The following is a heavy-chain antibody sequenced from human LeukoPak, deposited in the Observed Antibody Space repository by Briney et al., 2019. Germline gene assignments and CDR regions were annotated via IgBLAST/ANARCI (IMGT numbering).Heavy chain of an antibody. CDR3: ARIDYDSSGYYTTVDAFDI. D-gene: IGHD3-22*01. CDR2: IKQDGSEK. J-gene: IGHJ3*02. V-gene: IGHV3-7*01. CDR1: GFTFSSYW. Sequence: PGGSLRLSCAASGFTFSSYWMSWVRQAPGKGLEWVANIKQDGSEKYYVDSVKGRFTISRDNAKNSLYLQMNSLRAEDTAVYYCARIDYDSSGYYTTVDAFDIWGQGTMITVSS.